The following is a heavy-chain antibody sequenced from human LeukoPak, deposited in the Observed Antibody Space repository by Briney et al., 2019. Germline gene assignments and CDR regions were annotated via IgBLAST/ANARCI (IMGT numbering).Heavy chain of an antibody. V-gene: IGHV3-48*01. CDR2: ISSSSSTI. CDR3: ARDDSSGFGGRYMDV. CDR1: GFTFSSYS. J-gene: IGHJ6*03. D-gene: IGHD3-22*01. Sequence: GGSLRLSCAASGFTFSSYSINWVRQAPGKGLEWVSYISSSSSTIYYADSVKGRFTISRDNARSSLYLQMNSLRAEDTAVYYCARDDSSGFGGRYMDVWGKGTTVTISS.